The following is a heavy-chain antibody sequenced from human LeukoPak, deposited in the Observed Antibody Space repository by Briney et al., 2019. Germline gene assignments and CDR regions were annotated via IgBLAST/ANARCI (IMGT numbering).Heavy chain of an antibody. CDR2: INHSGST. D-gene: IGHD6-19*01. V-gene: IGHV4-34*01. CDR3: ARGLEQWLVRNYYYGMDV. J-gene: IGHJ6*02. Sequence: PSETLSLTCAVYGGSFSGYYWSWIRQPPGKGLEWVGEINHSGSTNYNPSLKSRVTISVDTSKNQFSLKLSSVTAADTAVYYCARGLEQWLVRNYYYGMDVWGQGTTVTVSS. CDR1: GGSFSGYY.